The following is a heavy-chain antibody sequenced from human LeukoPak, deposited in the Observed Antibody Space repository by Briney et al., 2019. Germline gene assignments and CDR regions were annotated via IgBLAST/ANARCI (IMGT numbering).Heavy chain of an antibody. Sequence: SGTLSLTCTVSGGSISSSSYYWGWIRQPPGKGLEWIGSIYYSGSTYYNPSLKSRVTISVDTSKNQFSLKLSSVTAAGTAVYYCARGPRCYGSGSYYNPRYYYYYGMDVWGQGTTVTVSS. J-gene: IGHJ6*02. D-gene: IGHD3-10*01. CDR3: ARGPRCYGSGSYYNPRYYYYYGMDV. CDR2: IYYSGST. V-gene: IGHV4-39*01. CDR1: GGSISSSSYY.